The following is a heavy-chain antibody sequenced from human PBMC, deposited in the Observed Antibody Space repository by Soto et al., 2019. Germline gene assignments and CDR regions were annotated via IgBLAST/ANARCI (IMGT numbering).Heavy chain of an antibody. CDR2: IYPGDSDT. CDR3: AKQDDRGALEI. Sequence: GESLKISCKIFGKAFTSFWVVWVRQMPGRGLEWMGNIYPGDSDTRYTPPFQGQVTISADKSTNTAYLQWHSLQASDTALYYCAKQDDRGALEIWGQGTKVTVSS. CDR1: GKAFTSFW. J-gene: IGHJ3*02. D-gene: IGHD3-9*01. V-gene: IGHV5-51*01.